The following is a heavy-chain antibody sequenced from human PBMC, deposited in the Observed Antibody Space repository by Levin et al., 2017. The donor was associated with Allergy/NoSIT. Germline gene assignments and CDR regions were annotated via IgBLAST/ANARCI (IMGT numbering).Heavy chain of an antibody. Sequence: GESLKISCAASGFTFSGYPMHWVRQAPGKGLEYVSAISSNGGSTYYANSVKGRFTISRDNSKNTLYLQMGSLRAEDMAVYYCARGPHLTVAPISNSWFGPWGQGTLVTVSS. J-gene: IGHJ5*02. CDR1: GFTFSGYP. CDR3: ARGPHLTVAPISNSWFGP. CDR2: ISSNGGST. D-gene: IGHD5-12*01. V-gene: IGHV3-64*01.